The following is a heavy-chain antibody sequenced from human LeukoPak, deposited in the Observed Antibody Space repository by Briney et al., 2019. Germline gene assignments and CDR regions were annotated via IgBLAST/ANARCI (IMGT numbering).Heavy chain of an antibody. CDR2: FYSEDGET. CDR3: AARGIVGATTSFDY. Sequence: GSVKVSCKVSGYTLTELSMHWVRQAPGKGLEWVGGFYSEDGETIYAQKFQGRVTMTEDTSTDTAYIELSSLRSEDTAVYYCAARGIVGATTSFDYWGQGTLVTVSS. D-gene: IGHD1-26*01. V-gene: IGHV1-24*01. J-gene: IGHJ4*02. CDR1: GYTLTELS.